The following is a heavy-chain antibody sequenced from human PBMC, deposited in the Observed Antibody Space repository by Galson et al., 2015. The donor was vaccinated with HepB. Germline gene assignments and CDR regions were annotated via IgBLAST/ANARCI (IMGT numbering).Heavy chain of an antibody. D-gene: IGHD1-7*01. J-gene: IGHJ6*02. CDR2: ISGYDGST. CDR3: ARDSRLELRLNNYYYYGMDV. V-gene: IGHV1-18*01. Sequence: AVKVSCKASGYGFARSGMGWLRPAPGQGLEWMGWISGYDGSTNYPQTLQGRVIMTTDRSTNTGYMEVRSLRSDDTAIYYCARDSRLELRLNNYYYYGMDVWGQGTTVTVSS. CDR1: GYGFARSG.